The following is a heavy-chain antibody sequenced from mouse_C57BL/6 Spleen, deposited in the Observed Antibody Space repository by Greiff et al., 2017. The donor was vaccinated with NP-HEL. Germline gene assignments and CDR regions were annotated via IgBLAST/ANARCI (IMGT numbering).Heavy chain of an antibody. D-gene: IGHD2-1*01. V-gene: IGHV1-69*01. Sequence: QVQLQQPGAELVMPGASVKLSCKASGYTFTSYWMHWVKQRPGQGLEWIGEIDPSDSYTNYNQKFKGKSTLTVDKSSSTAYMQLSSLTSEDSAVYYCARVNGGNYLFDDWGQGTTLTVSS. CDR2: IDPSDSYT. J-gene: IGHJ2*01. CDR1: GYTFTSYW. CDR3: ARVNGGNYLFDD.